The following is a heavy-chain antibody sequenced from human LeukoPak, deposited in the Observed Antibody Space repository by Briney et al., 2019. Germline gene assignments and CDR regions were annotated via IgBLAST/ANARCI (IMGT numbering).Heavy chain of an antibody. CDR1: GGSISSGGYY. V-gene: IGHV4-31*03. Sequence: SETLSLTCTVSGGSISSGGYYWSWIRQHPGKGLEWIGYIYYSGSTYYNPSLKSRVTISVDTSKNQFSLELSSVTAADTAVYYCARVGYSGYEGEYWGQGTLVTVSS. J-gene: IGHJ4*02. D-gene: IGHD5-12*01. CDR2: IYYSGST. CDR3: ARVGYSGYEGEY.